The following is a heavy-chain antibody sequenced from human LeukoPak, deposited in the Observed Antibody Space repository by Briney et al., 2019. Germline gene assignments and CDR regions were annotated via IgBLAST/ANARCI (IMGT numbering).Heavy chain of an antibody. CDR1: GFIFTDYY. J-gene: IGHJ4*02. CDR2: ISPSGTVI. Sequence: GGSLRLSCSASGFIFTDYYMSWIRQAPGKGLEWVSYISPSGTVIYNGDSVKGRFTISRDNAKKSLYLQMNSLRAEDTAVYYCARDYNCWGRGILVTVSS. CDR3: ARDYNC. D-gene: IGHD3-10*01. V-gene: IGHV3-11*01.